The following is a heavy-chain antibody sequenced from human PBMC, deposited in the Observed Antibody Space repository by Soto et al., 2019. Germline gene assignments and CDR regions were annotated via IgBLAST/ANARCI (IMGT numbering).Heavy chain of an antibody. CDR1: GFTFSSYA. V-gene: IGHV3-23*01. Sequence: HPGGSLRLSCAASGFTFSSYAMSWVRQAPGKGLEWVSAISGSGGSTYYADSVKGRFTISRDNSKNTLYLQMNSLRAEDTAVYYCAKAINVLSCTSCYNALDIWRQGTMVTVSS. D-gene: IGHD2-2*02. CDR3: AKAINVLSCTSCYNALDI. J-gene: IGHJ3*02. CDR2: ISGSGGST.